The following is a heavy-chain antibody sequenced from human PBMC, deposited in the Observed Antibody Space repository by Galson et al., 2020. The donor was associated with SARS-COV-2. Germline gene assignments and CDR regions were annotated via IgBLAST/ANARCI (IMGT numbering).Heavy chain of an antibody. CDR2: INPSGGIT. CDR3: ARGGEYSGGSY. CDR1: GYSFTFSSYY. V-gene: IGHV1-46*01. Sequence: ASVKVSCKSSGYSFTFSSYYMHWLRQAPGQGLEWMGKINPSGGITNYALKFQGRLTLTRDTSTSTVYMELSSLRSEDTAVYYCARGGEYSGGSYWGQGTLVTVSS. D-gene: IGHD1-26*01. J-gene: IGHJ4*02.